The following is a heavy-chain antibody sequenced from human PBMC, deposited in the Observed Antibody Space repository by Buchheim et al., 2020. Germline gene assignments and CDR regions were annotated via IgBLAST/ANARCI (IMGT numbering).Heavy chain of an antibody. CDR1: GFTFSSYA. CDR2: ISYDGSNK. D-gene: IGHD2-15*01. V-gene: IGHV3-30-3*01. Sequence: QVQLVESGGGVVQPGRSLRLSCAASGFTFSSYAMHWVRQAPGKGLEWVAVISYDGSNKYYADSVKGRFTISRDNSRNTLYLKMNSLRAEETAVYYWARFSHDSQGYYWGQGTL. CDR3: ARFSHDSQGYY. J-gene: IGHJ4*02.